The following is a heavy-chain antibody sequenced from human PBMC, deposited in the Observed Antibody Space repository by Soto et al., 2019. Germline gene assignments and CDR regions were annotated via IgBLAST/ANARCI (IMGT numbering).Heavy chain of an antibody. Sequence: SVKVSCKASGGTFSSYAISWVRQAPGQGLEWMGGIIPIFGTANYAQKFQGRVTITADESTSTAYMELSSLRSEDTAMYYCASVDTAMVDYFDYWGQGTLVTVSS. J-gene: IGHJ4*02. CDR2: IIPIFGTA. CDR1: GGTFSSYA. CDR3: ASVDTAMVDYFDY. D-gene: IGHD5-18*01. V-gene: IGHV1-69*13.